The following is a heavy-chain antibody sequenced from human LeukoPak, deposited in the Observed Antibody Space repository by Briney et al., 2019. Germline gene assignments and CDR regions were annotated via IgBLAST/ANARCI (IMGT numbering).Heavy chain of an antibody. Sequence: SVKVSCKASGGTFSRYAISWVRQAPGQGLEWRGRIIPILGIANYAQKFQGRVTITADKSTSTAYMELSSLRSEDTAVYYCARGAYRSYGGGYFDYWGQGTLVTVSS. V-gene: IGHV1-69*04. CDR2: IIPILGIA. J-gene: IGHJ4*02. CDR3: ARGAYRSYGGGYFDY. CDR1: GGTFSRYA. D-gene: IGHD5-18*01.